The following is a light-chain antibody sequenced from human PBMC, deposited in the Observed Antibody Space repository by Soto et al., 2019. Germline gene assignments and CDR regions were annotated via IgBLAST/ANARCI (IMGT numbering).Light chain of an antibody. CDR3: CSYAGSSTFAYV. V-gene: IGLV2-23*03. J-gene: IGLJ1*01. CDR1: SSDVGSYNL. Sequence: QSALTQPASVSGSPGQSTTISCTGTSSDVGSYNLVSWYQQHPGKAPKLMIYEGSKRPSGVSNRFSGSKSGNTASLTISGLQAEDEADYYCCSYAGSSTFAYVFGTGTKLTVL. CDR2: EGS.